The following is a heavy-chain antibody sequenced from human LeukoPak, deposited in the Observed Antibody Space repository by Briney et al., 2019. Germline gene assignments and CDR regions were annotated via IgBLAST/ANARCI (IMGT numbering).Heavy chain of an antibody. CDR2: IYSGGNT. V-gene: IGHV3-53*01. D-gene: IGHD1-26*01. J-gene: IGHJ6*02. CDR1: GFTVSTNY. Sequence: PGGSLRLSCAASGFTVSTNYMTWVRQAPGKGLEWVSVIYSGGNTYYADSVKGRFTISRDNSKNTLYLQMNSQRAEDTAVYYCARIKSGIDFWGQGTTVTVSS. CDR3: ARIKSGIDF.